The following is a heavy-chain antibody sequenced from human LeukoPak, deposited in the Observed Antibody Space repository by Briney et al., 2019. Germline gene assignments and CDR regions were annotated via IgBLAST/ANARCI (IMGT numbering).Heavy chain of an antibody. J-gene: IGHJ4*02. Sequence: PSETLSLTCAVYGGSFSGYYWSWIRQPPGKGLEWIGEINHSGSTNYNPSLKSRVTISVDTSKNQFSLKLSSVTAADTAVYYCARKGDYDSSGYYYWGQGTLVTVSS. CDR3: ARKGDYDSSGYYY. CDR1: GGSFSGYY. V-gene: IGHV4-34*01. CDR2: INHSGST. D-gene: IGHD3-22*01.